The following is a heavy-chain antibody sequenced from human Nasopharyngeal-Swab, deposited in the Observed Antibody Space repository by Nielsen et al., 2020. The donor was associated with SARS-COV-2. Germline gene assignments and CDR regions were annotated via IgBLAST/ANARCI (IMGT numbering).Heavy chain of an antibody. CDR1: GGSISSGGYY. J-gene: IGHJ4*02. D-gene: IGHD6-25*01. CDR2: IYNSGST. Sequence: SETLSLTCTVSGGSISSGGYYWSWIRQHPGKGLEWIGYIYNSGSTYYNPSLKSRVTISVDTSKNQFSLKLSSVTAADTAVYYCARGSAAIGPADYWSQGTLVTVSS. CDR3: ARGSAAIGPADY. V-gene: IGHV4-31*03.